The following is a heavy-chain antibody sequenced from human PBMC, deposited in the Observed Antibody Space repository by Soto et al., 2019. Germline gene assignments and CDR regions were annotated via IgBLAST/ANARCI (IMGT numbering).Heavy chain of an antibody. V-gene: IGHV4-59*01. CDR2: VYYSGTT. CDR3: ARTTAVPNTLRSRYFFDY. CDR1: GGSMSSYY. J-gene: IGHJ4*02. Sequence: SSETLSLTCTVSGGSMSSYYWTWIRQPPGKRLEWIGYVYYSGTTNYNPSLKSRVTISVDLSKNQFSLRLSSVTTADTALYYCARTTAVPNTLRSRYFFDYWGQGTLVTVSS. D-gene: IGHD4-17*01.